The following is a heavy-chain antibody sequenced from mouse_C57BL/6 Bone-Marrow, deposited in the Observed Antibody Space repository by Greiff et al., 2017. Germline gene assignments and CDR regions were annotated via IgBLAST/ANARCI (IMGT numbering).Heavy chain of an antibody. Sequence: VQLKQSGAELVRPGASVTLSCTASGFNIKDDYMHWVKQRPEQGLEWIGWIDPENGDTEYASKFPGKATITADTSSNTAYLQLSSLTSEDTAVYYCARSYCGNYYYAMDYWGQGTSVTVSS. CDR2: IDPENGDT. J-gene: IGHJ4*01. CDR3: ARSYCGNYYYAMDY. D-gene: IGHD2-10*01. CDR1: GFNIKDDY. V-gene: IGHV14-4*01.